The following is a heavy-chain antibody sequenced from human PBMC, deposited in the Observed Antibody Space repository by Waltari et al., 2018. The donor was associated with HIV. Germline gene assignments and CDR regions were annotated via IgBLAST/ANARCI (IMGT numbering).Heavy chain of an antibody. V-gene: IGHV6-1*01. D-gene: IGHD1-1*01. Sequence: QVVLQQSGPGLLKSSQTLSLTCAISGDTVSSSNSAWNWIRQSPSRGLEWLGMKYYRSKWYSDYALSVRSRITIRADTSKNQFSLQLNSVTPEDTAVYFCARDGPGDYYYYGVDVWGLGTTITVSS. CDR2: KYYRSKWYS. CDR3: ARDGPGDYYYYGVDV. J-gene: IGHJ6*02. CDR1: GDTVSSSNSA.